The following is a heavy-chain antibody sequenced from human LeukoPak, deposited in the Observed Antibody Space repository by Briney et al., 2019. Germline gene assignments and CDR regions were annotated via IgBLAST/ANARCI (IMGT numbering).Heavy chain of an antibody. CDR2: ISYDGSNK. J-gene: IGHJ4*02. CDR1: GFTFSSYG. V-gene: IGHV3-30*18. Sequence: PGGSLRLSCAASGFTFSSYGMHWVRQAPGKGLEWVAVISYDGSNKYYADSVKGRFTISRDNSKNTLYLQMNSLRAEDTAVYYCAKDHVTMIVVAHWADYWGQGTLVTVSS. D-gene: IGHD3-22*01. CDR3: AKDHVTMIVVAHWADY.